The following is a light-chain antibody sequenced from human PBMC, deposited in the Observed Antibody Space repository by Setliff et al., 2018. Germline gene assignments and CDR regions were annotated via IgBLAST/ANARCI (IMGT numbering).Light chain of an antibody. J-gene: IGLJ2*01. V-gene: IGLV7-46*01. CDR2: DTS. Sequence: VVTQAPSLTVSPGGTVTLTCGSSSGAVTNGHYPYWFQQRPGQAPTTLIYDTSNKYSWTPARFSGSLLGGKAALTLSGAQPEDEADYFCFLSYYGTVVFGGGTKVTVL. CDR3: FLSYYGTVV. CDR1: SGAVTNGHY.